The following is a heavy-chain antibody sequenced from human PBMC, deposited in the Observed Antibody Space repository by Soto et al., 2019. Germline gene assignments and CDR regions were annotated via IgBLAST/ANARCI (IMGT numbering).Heavy chain of an antibody. CDR1: GYTFTSYA. V-gene: IGHV1-3*05. CDR3: ARIESGGADD. D-gene: IGHD2-15*01. CDR2: INAGNGNT. Sequence: QVQLVQSGAEEKKPGASVKVSCKASGYTFTSYAMHWVRQAPGQRLEWMGWINAGNGNTKYSQKFQGRVTLTRDTSASTDYMELSSLRSDDTAVYYCARIESGGADDWGQGTLVTVSS. J-gene: IGHJ4*02.